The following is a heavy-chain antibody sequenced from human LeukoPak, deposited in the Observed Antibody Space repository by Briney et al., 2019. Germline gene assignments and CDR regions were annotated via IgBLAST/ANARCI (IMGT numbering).Heavy chain of an antibody. D-gene: IGHD2-21*01. J-gene: IGHJ4*02. CDR3: ARSPYYYGDFDY. CDR2: IIPILGIA. CDR1: GYTFISYY. V-gene: IGHV1-69*02. Sequence: ASVKVSCKASGYTFISYYIHWMRQAPGQGPEWMGRIIPILGIANYAQKFQGRVTITADKSTSTAYMELSSLRSEDTAVYYCARSPYYYGDFDYWGQGTLVTVSS.